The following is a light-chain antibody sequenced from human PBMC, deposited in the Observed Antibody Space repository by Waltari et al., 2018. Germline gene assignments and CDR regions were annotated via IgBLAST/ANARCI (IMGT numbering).Light chain of an antibody. V-gene: IGLV1-44*01. CDR2: NTD. CDR1: LSNIGANP. J-gene: IGLJ3*02. CDR3: AAWDDGLNAWV. Sequence: QSVLTQTPSASGTPGQRVTIPCSVSLSNIGANPVNWYPQPAGAAPNLLISNTDQGPSGVPDRFYASKSGASASLAISGLQSEDEGDYHCAAWDDGLNAWVFGGGTKVTVL.